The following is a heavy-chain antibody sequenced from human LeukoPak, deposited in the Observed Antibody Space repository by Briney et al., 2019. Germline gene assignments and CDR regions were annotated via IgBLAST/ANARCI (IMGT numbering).Heavy chain of an antibody. V-gene: IGHV4-59*01. CDR1: GGSFSGYY. D-gene: IGHD1-26*01. Sequence: ASETLSLTCAVYGGSFSGYYWSWIRQPPGKGLEWIGYAHSSGSTNYNPSLKSRVTISADASKNQFSLNLRSVTAADTAVYYCARDSHSIDIATPGGFDPWGQGTLVTVSS. CDR2: AHSSGST. CDR3: ARDSHSIDIATPGGFDP. J-gene: IGHJ5*02.